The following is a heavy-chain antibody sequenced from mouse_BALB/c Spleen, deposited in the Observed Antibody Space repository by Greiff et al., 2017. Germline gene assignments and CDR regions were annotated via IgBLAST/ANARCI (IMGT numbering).Heavy chain of an antibody. CDR1: GYTFTSYW. Sequence: QVQLKQPGAELVKPGASVKLSCKASGYTFTSYWMHWVKQRPGQGLEWIGEINPSNGRTNYNEKFKSKATLTVDKSSSTAYMQLSSLTSEDSAVYYCARNGNPTYYFDYWGQGTTLTVSS. CDR3: ARNGNPTYYFDY. CDR2: INPSNGRT. J-gene: IGHJ2*01. D-gene: IGHD2-1*01. V-gene: IGHV1S81*02.